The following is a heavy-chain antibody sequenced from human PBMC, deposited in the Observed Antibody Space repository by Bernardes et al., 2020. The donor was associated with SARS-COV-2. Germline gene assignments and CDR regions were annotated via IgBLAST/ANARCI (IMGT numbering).Heavy chain of an antibody. CDR2: INEDGRVI. CDR3: ARDFGGNFDY. J-gene: IGHJ4*02. CDR1: GFSVSAYW. V-gene: IGHV3-74*01. D-gene: IGHD2-15*01. Sequence: GGSLRVSCAASGFSVSAYWMHWVRQAPGEGLVWVARINEDGRVINYADSVRGRFTIYRDIADNKLYLQMKSLRADDTAVYYCARDFGGNFDYWGQGTLVTVSS.